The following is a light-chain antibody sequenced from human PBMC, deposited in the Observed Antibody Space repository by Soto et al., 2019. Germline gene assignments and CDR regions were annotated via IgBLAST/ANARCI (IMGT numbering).Light chain of an antibody. CDR1: QSVSSN. CDR3: QQYNNWPQT. Sequence: EIVMTQSPATLSVSPEERATICCRASQSVSSNLAWYQQKPGQAPRLLIYGASTRATGTPARFSGSGSGTEFTLTISSLQSEDFAVYYCQQYNNWPQTFGQGTKVDIK. CDR2: GAS. V-gene: IGKV3-15*01. J-gene: IGKJ1*01.